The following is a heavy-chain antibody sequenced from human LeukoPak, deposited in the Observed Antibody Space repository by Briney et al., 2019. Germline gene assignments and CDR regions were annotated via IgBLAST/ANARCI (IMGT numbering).Heavy chain of an antibody. V-gene: IGHV3-21*01. Sequence: GGSLRLSCAASGFTFSSYSMNWVRQAPGKGLEWVSSISSSSSYIYYADSVKGRFTISRDNAKNSLYLQMNSLRAEDTAVYYCARDLGGSYWGANDAFDIWGQGTMVTVSS. J-gene: IGHJ3*02. CDR1: GFTFSSYS. CDR3: ARDLGGSYWGANDAFDI. D-gene: IGHD1-26*01. CDR2: ISSSSSYI.